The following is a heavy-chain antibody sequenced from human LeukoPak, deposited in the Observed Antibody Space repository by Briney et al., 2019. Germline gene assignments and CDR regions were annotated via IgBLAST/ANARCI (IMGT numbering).Heavy chain of an antibody. V-gene: IGHV3-74*01. J-gene: IGHJ4*02. CDR1: EFTFSSHW. CDR3: ARGYCSGGSRYSWFDY. CDR2: IKSDGSST. D-gene: IGHD2-15*01. Sequence: GGSLRLSCAASEFTFSSHWMHWVRQAPGKGLVWVSRIKSDGSSTSYADSVKGRFTISRDNARNTLYLQMNSLRAEDTAVYYCARGYCSGGSRYSWFDYWGQGTLVSVSS.